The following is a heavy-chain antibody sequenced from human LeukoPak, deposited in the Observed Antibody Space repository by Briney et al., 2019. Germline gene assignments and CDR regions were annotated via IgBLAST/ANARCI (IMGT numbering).Heavy chain of an antibody. Sequence: ASVKVSCKASGYTFTSYGISWVRQAPGQELEWMGWISAYNGNTNYAQKLQGRVTMTTDTSTSTAYMELRSLRSDDTAVHYCAREYHMSGWYHLNYWGQGTLVTVSS. D-gene: IGHD6-19*01. V-gene: IGHV1-18*04. CDR2: ISAYNGNT. CDR3: AREYHMSGWYHLNY. J-gene: IGHJ4*02. CDR1: GYTFTSYG.